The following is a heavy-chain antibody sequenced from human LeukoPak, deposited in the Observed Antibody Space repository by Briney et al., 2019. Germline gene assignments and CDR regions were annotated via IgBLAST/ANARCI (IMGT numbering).Heavy chain of an antibody. Sequence: ASVKVSCKASGYTFTGYYMHWVRQAPGQGLEWMGWISAYNGNTNYAQKLQGRVTMTTDTSTSTAYMELRSLRSDDTAVYYCARAGAGFSMDVWGQGTTVTVSS. J-gene: IGHJ6*02. D-gene: IGHD1-14*01. CDR1: GYTFTGYY. CDR2: ISAYNGNT. CDR3: ARAGAGFSMDV. V-gene: IGHV1-18*04.